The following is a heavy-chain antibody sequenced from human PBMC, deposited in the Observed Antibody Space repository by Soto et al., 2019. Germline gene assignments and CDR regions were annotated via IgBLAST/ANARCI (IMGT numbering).Heavy chain of an antibody. J-gene: IGHJ4*02. Sequence: WRRMVHQPPGKGLEWIGEIYHSGSTNYNPSLKSRVTISVDKSKNQFSLKLSSVTAADTAVYYCARGLPGPLDYWGQGTLVTVSS. CDR3: ARGLPGPLDY. CDR2: IYHSGST. D-gene: IGHD3-16*01. CDR1: W. V-gene: IGHV4-4*02.